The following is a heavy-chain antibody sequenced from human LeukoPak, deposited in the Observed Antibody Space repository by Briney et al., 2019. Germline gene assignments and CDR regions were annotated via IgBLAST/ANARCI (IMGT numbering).Heavy chain of an antibody. V-gene: IGHV5-51*01. CDR2: IYPGDSDT. J-gene: IGHJ6*03. CDR3: ARFLGQGIAAAGTAYYYYMDV. Sequence: GESLKISCKGSGYSFTSYWIGWVRQMPGKGLEWMGIIYPGDSDTRYSPSFQGQVTISADKSISTAYLQWSSLKGSDTAMYYCARFLGQGIAAAGTAYYYYMDVWGKGTTVTVSS. D-gene: IGHD6-13*01. CDR1: GYSFTSYW.